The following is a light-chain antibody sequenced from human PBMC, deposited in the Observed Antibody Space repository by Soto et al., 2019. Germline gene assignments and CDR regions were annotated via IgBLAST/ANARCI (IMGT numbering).Light chain of an antibody. Sequence: QAVVTQPPSVSAAPGQQVTISCSGSSSNIGNNYVSWYQQLPGAAPKLLIYDNDKRPSGIPDRFSGSKSGTSAILGITGLQTGDEADYFCGTWDSSLSAVLLGGGTKLTVL. CDR1: SSNIGNNY. J-gene: IGLJ2*01. CDR3: GTWDSSLSAVL. CDR2: DND. V-gene: IGLV1-51*01.